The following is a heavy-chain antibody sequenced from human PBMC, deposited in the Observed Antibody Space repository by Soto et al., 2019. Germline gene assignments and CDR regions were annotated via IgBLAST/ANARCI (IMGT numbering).Heavy chain of an antibody. CDR1: GYSFTSYG. J-gene: IGHJ6*02. D-gene: IGHD5-18*01. V-gene: IGHV1-18*01. CDR2: ISPYNGRT. Sequence: QVHLVQSGSDVEKPGASVKVSCKASGYSFTSYGIGWVRQVPGQGPEWMGWISPYNGRTNYAQSVKGRVVMTTDISTNTVYLELRSLRSGDSAIYYCGRCRTDSYAMDVWGQGTTVTVSS. CDR3: GRCRTDSYAMDV.